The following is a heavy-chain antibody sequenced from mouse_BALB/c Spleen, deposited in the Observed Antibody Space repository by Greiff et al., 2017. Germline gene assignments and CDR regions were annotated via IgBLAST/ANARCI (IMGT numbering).Heavy chain of an antibody. J-gene: IGHJ4*01. CDR1: GFSLTSYG. CDR2: IWAGGST. CDR3: ARAYGNYYAMDY. V-gene: IGHV2-9*02. D-gene: IGHD2-1*01. Sequence: QVHVKQSGPGLVAPSQSLSITCTVSGFSLTSYGVHWVRQPPGKGLEWLGVIWAGGSTNYNSALMSRLSISKDNSKSQVFLKMNSLQTDDTAMYYCARAYGNYYAMDYWGQGTSVTVSS.